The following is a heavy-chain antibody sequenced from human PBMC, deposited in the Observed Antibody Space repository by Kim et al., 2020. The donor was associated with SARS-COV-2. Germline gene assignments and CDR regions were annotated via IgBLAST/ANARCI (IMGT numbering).Heavy chain of an antibody. Sequence: GGSLRLSCAASGFTFSSYAMHWVRQAPGKGLEWVAVISYDGSNKYYADSVKGRFTISRDNSKNTLYLQMNSLRAEDTAVYYCARGPTVTTEKPEVFDYWG. D-gene: IGHD4-17*01. CDR3: ARGPTVTTEKPEVFDY. V-gene: IGHV3-30*04. CDR1: GFTFSSYA. J-gene: IGHJ4*01. CDR2: ISYDGSNK.